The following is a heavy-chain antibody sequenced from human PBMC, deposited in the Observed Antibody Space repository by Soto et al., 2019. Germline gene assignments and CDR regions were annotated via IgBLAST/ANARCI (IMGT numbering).Heavy chain of an antibody. CDR2: IYYSGST. D-gene: IGHD4-17*01. J-gene: IGHJ4*02. Sequence: SETLSLTCTVSGGSVSSGSYYWSWIRQPPGKGLEWIGYIYYSGSTNYNPSLKSRVTISVDTSKNQFSLKLSSVTAADTAVYYCARDPYGEFTHFFDYWGQGTLVTVSS. CDR1: GGSVSSGSYY. CDR3: ARDPYGEFTHFFDY. V-gene: IGHV4-61*01.